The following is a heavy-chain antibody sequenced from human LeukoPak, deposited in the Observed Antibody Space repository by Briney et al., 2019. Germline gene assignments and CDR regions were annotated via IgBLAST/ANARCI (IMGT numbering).Heavy chain of an antibody. CDR3: AKSFPAAGTFGDY. Sequence: GGSLRLSCAASGFTFSNYWMHWVRQAPGKGLVWVSRINSDGINTSYADSVKGRFTISRDNSKNTLYLQMNSLRAEDTAVYYCAKSFPAAGTFGDYWGQGTLVTVSS. CDR1: GFTFSNYW. V-gene: IGHV3-74*01. CDR2: INSDGINT. D-gene: IGHD6-13*01. J-gene: IGHJ4*02.